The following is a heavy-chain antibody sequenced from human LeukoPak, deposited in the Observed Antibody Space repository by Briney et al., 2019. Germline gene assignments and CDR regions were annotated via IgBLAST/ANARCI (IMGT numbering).Heavy chain of an antibody. CDR2: IIPIFGTA. J-gene: IGHJ3*02. D-gene: IGHD2-2*01. V-gene: IGHV1-69*13. CDR1: GGTFSSYA. Sequence: ASVKVSCKASGGTFSSYAISWVRQAPGQGLEWMGGIIPIFGTANYAQKFQGRVTITADESTSTAYMELSSLRSEDTAVYYCAREMGDIVVVPAAPRAFDIWGQGTMVTVSS. CDR3: AREMGDIVVVPAAPRAFDI.